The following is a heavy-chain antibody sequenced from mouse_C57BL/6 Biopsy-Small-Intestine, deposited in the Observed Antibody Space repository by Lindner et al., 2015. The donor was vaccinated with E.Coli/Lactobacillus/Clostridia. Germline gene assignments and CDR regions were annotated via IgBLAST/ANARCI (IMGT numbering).Heavy chain of an antibody. CDR1: GYPFSTYG. D-gene: IGHD6-2*01. V-gene: IGHV1-59*01. J-gene: IGHJ4*01. CDR2: IGAYNSNT. CDR3: AREGGQLVPSSPTDY. Sequence: SVKVSCKASGYPFSTYGITWVRQAPGQGLEWLGWIGAYNSNTNYAQKFQGRVTMTTDTSTSTAYMELRSLRSDDTAVYYCAREGGQLVPSSPTDYWGQGTLVTVSS.